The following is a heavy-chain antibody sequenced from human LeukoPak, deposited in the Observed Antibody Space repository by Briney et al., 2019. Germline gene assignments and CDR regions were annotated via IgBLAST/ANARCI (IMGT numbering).Heavy chain of an antibody. D-gene: IGHD3-22*01. Sequence: SETLSLTCTVSGGSISSYYWTWIRQPAGKGLEWIGRIYSSGSTNHNPSLKSRVSMSVDTSRNQFSLKLSSVTAADTAVYYCAREQGYGSSSYDYWGQGSLVTVSS. J-gene: IGHJ4*02. CDR2: IYSSGST. CDR3: AREQGYGSSSYDY. V-gene: IGHV4-4*07. CDR1: GGSISSYY.